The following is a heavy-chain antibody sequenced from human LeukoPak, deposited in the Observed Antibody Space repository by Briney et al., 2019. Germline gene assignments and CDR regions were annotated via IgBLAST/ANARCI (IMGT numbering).Heavy chain of an antibody. V-gene: IGHV3-33*01. CDR3: AGAYSAGWFSY. Sequence: PGKSLRLSCVAPGFGFNTYGMHWVRQAPGKGLEWVAVIWYDGSKKFYADSVNGRSTISRDDSKNTLYLQMSGLRADDTAVYYCAGAYSAGWFSYWGQGTPVTVSS. CDR2: IWYDGSKK. D-gene: IGHD3-16*01. CDR1: GFGFNTYG. J-gene: IGHJ4*02.